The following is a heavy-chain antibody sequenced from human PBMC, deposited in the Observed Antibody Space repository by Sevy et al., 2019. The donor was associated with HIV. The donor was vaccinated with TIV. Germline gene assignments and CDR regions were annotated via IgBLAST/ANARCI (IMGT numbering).Heavy chain of an antibody. CDR1: GGSFSGYY. D-gene: IGHD3-10*01. J-gene: IGHJ6*02. Sequence: SETLSLTCAVYGGSFSGYYWSWIRQPPGKGLEWIGEINHSGSTNYNSSLKSRVTISVDTSKNQFSLKLSSVTAADTAVYYCARVVYYYGSGSYYKISYYYGMDVWGQGTTVTVSS. V-gene: IGHV4-34*01. CDR3: ARVVYYYGSGSYYKISYYYGMDV. CDR2: INHSGST.